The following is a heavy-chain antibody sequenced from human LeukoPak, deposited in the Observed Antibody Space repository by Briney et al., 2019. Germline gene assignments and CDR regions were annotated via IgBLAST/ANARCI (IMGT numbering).Heavy chain of an antibody. CDR3: ASTLDIVATIEGDY. V-gene: IGHV3-48*01. Sequence: GGSLRLSCAASGFTFSSYSMNWVRQAPGEGLEWVSYISSSSSTIYYADSVKGRFTISRDNAKNSLYLQMNSLRAEDTAVYYCASTLDIVATIEGDYWGQGTLVTVSS. CDR1: GFTFSSYS. J-gene: IGHJ4*02. D-gene: IGHD5-12*01. CDR2: ISSSSSTI.